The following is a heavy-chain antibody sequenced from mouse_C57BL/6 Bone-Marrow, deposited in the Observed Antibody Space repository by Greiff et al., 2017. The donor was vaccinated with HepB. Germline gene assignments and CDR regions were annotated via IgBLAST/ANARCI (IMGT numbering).Heavy chain of an antibody. CDR2: IWSGGST. V-gene: IGHV2-2*01. J-gene: IGHJ4*01. D-gene: IGHD5-5*01. CDR3: ARNSCLPSMDY. CDR1: GFSLTSYG. Sequence: QVQLQQPGPGLVQPSQSLSITCTASGFSLTSYGVHWVRQSPGKGLEWLGVIWSGGSTDYHAAFITRLSISKDNSKSQVFFKMNILQADDTAIYYCARNSCLPSMDYWGQGTSVTVSS.